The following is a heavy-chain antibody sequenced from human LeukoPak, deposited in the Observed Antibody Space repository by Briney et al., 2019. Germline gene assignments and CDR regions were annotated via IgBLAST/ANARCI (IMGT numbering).Heavy chain of an antibody. V-gene: IGHV3-53*04. CDR1: GFTVNNNY. CDR3: AKVVSGGGNYLMDV. Sequence: PGGSLRLSWAASGFTVNNNYMSWVRQAPGKGLKCVSVIYSGGSTKYADSVKGRFTISRHNSENTLYLQLSSLRAEDTAVYYCAKVVSGGGNYLMDVWGQGTTVTVSS. CDR2: IYSGGST. J-gene: IGHJ6*02. D-gene: IGHD2-15*01.